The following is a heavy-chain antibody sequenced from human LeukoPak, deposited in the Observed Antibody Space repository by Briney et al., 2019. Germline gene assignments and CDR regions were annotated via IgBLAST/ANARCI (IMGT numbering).Heavy chain of an antibody. Sequence: GGSLRLSCAASGFTFSSYEMNWVRQAPGKGLEWVSYISSSGSTTYYADSVKGRFTISRDNAKNSLYLQMNSLRAEDTAVYYCARNGDYPLYYYYYGMDVWGQGTTVTVSS. V-gene: IGHV3-48*03. CDR2: ISSSGSTT. D-gene: IGHD4-17*01. CDR3: ARNGDYPLYYYYYGMDV. CDR1: GFTFSSYE. J-gene: IGHJ6*02.